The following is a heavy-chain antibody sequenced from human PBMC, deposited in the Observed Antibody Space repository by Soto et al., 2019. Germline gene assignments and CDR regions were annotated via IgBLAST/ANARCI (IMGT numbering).Heavy chain of an antibody. CDR3: AKERDSSGWYEDYFDY. Sequence: QVQLVESGGGVVQPGRSLRLSCAASGFTFSSYGMHWVRQAPGKGLEWVAVISYDGSNKYYADSVKGRFTISRDNSKNTLYLQMNSLRAEDTAVYYCAKERDSSGWYEDYFDYWGQGTLVTVSS. J-gene: IGHJ4*02. D-gene: IGHD6-19*01. CDR1: GFTFSSYG. V-gene: IGHV3-30*18. CDR2: ISYDGSNK.